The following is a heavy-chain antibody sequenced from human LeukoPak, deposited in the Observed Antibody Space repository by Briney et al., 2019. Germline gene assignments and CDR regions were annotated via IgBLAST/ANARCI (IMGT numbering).Heavy chain of an antibody. D-gene: IGHD5-12*01. CDR3: ARGSGYATFDY. CDR1: GSTFSSYS. V-gene: IGHV3-48*04. CDR2: ISSSGKTI. Sequence: PGGSLRLSCAASGSTFSSYSMNWVRQAPGKGLEWISYISSSGKTIYYADSVKGRFSISRDNAKNSLYLQMNSLRADDTAVYYCARGSGYATFDYWGQGTLVTVSS. J-gene: IGHJ4*02.